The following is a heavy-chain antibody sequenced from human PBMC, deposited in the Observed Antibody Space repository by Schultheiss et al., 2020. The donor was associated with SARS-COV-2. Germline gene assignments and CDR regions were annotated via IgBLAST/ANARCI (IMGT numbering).Heavy chain of an antibody. CDR2: INPNSGGT. D-gene: IGHD5-18*01. Sequence: ASVKVSCKASGYTFTSYGISWVRQAPGQGLEWMGWINPNSGGTNYAQKFQGRVTMTEDTSTDTAYMELSRLRSDDTAVYYCARDREAFSYGYYPPFDYWGLGTLVTVSS. CDR1: GYTFTSYG. J-gene: IGHJ4*01. V-gene: IGHV1-2*02. CDR3: ARDREAFSYGYYPPFDY.